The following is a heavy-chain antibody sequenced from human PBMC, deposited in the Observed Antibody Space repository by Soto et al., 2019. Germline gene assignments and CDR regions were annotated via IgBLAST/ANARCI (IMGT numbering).Heavy chain of an antibody. J-gene: IGHJ3*02. V-gene: IGHV3-7*03. CDR3: AREWRAAFDI. D-gene: IGHD3-3*01. CDR2: IKQDGSDK. CDR1: GFSFSDYW. Sequence: EVQLVESGGGLVQPGGSLRLSCRASGFSFSDYWMSWVRQAPGKGLEWVANIKQDGSDKFYVDAVKGRFTISRDNAKNSLYLQMNSLRAEDTAVYYCAREWRAAFDIWGQGTMVTVSS.